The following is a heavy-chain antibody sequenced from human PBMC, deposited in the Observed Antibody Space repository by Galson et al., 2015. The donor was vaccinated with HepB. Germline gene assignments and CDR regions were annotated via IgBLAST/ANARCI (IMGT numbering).Heavy chain of an antibody. CDR2: ISGGGGST. Sequence: SLRLRCPASGFTFSRYAMSWVGHAPGKGLEWVSAISGGGGSTYYADSVKGRFTISRDNSKNTLYLQMNSLRAEDTAVYYCAKNSEPGYYDILTGAFNIWGQGTMVTVSS. CDR3: AKNSEPGYYDILTGAFNI. CDR1: GFTFSRYA. J-gene: IGHJ3*02. V-gene: IGHV3-23*01. D-gene: IGHD3-9*01.